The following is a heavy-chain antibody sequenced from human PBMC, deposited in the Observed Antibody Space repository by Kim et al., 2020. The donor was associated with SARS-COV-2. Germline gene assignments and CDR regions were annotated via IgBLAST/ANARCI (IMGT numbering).Heavy chain of an antibody. Sequence: SETLSLTCTVSGGSISSSSYYWGWIRQPPGKGLEWIGSIYYSGSTYYNPSLKSRVTISVDTSKNQFSLKLSSVTAAGTAGYYCARHERQWLAVTLCWFDPLGQGALVTVSS. CDR3: ARHERQWLAVTLCWFDP. CDR2: IYYSGST. D-gene: IGHD6-19*01. CDR1: GGSISSSSYY. J-gene: IGHJ5*02. V-gene: IGHV4-39*01.